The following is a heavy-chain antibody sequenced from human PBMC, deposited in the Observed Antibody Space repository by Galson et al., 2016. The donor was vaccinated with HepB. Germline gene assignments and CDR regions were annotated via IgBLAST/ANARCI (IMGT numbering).Heavy chain of an antibody. V-gene: IGHV3-13*01. CDR2: IGPAPGDT. D-gene: IGHD4-17*01. Sequence: SLRLSCAASGFSFSLYDMHWVRQVTGKGLEWVSAIGPAPGDTNYLDSVKGRFTISRENADNSLYLQMNSLRPGDTAVYYCARGKSLWTTPWNYGLDVWGKGTTVTVSS. CDR3: ARGKSLWTTPWNYGLDV. CDR1: GFSFSLYD. J-gene: IGHJ6*04.